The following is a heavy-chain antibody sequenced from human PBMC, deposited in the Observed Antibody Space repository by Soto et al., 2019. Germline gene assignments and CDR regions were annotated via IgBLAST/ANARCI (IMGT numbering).Heavy chain of an antibody. D-gene: IGHD2-15*01. V-gene: IGHV4-34*01. CDR1: GGSFSGYY. J-gene: IGHJ6*02. CDR2: INHSGST. Sequence: SETLSLTCAVYGGSFSGYYWSWIRQPPGKGLEWIGEINHSGSTNYNPSLKSRVTISVDTSKNQFSLKLSSVTAADTAVYYCARASVGYCSCGSCCHRNGYDGLDVWGQGTSVTVSS. CDR3: ARASVGYCSCGSCCHRNGYDGLDV.